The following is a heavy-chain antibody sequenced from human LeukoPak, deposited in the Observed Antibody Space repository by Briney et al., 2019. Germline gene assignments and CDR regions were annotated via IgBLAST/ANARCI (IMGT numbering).Heavy chain of an antibody. CDR1: GDSINSGGYY. J-gene: IGHJ3*02. CDR3: ARLAMVRGLDI. D-gene: IGHD3-10*01. Sequence: SETLSLTCSVSGDSINSGGYYWNWIRQFPGKGLEWIGYIQYSGSTRYNTSLESRVTISLDTSKTQFSLKMTSVTAADTAVYYCARLAMVRGLDIWGRGTMVIVSS. CDR2: IQYSGST. V-gene: IGHV4-31*03.